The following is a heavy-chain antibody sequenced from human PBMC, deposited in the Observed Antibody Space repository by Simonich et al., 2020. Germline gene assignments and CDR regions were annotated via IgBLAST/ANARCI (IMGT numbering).Heavy chain of an antibody. CDR1: GSAIRGGNY. Sequence: QVQLQESGPGLVKPSETLSLTGAVSGSAIRGGNYWGWIRQPPGKGREWIGRIYHSGSTSYNPSLKRRVTISVDTSKNQFSLKLSSVTAADTAVYYCARVGYSNYYYYGMDVWGQGTTVTVSS. CDR3: ARVGYSNYYYYGMDV. CDR2: IYHSGST. J-gene: IGHJ6*02. D-gene: IGHD6-13*01. V-gene: IGHV4-38-2*01.